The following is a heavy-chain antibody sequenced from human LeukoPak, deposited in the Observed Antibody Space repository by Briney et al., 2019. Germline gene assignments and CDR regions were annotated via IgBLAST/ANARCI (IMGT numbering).Heavy chain of an antibody. J-gene: IGHJ4*02. V-gene: IGHV3-72*01. CDR1: GFTFSDHD. CDR2: VRKKTNSYTT. D-gene: IGHD1-26*01. CDR3: ARLVGANN. Sequence: GGALRLSCAASGFTFSDHDMDWVRQAPGKGLEWVGRVRKKTNSYTTEYAASVKGRFTISSDDSQNSLYLQMNSLTAEDTAVYYCARLVGANNWGQGTLVIVSS.